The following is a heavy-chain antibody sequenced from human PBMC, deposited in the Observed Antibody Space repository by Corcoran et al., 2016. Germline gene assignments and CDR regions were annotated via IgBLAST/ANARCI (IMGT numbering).Heavy chain of an antibody. Sequence: QVQLVQSGAEVKKPGASVKVSCKASGYTFTGYYMHWVRQAPGQGLEWMGWINPNSGGTNYAQKFQGWVTMTRDTSISTAYMELSRLRSDDTAGYYCARNRYCSGGSCSIDAFDIWGQGTMVTVSS. CDR2: INPNSGGT. J-gene: IGHJ3*02. D-gene: IGHD2-15*01. CDR1: GYTFTGYY. V-gene: IGHV1-2*04. CDR3: ARNRYCSGGSCSIDAFDI.